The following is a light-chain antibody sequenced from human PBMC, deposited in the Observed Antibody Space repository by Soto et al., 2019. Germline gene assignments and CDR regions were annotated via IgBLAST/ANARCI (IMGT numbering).Light chain of an antibody. CDR3: QQTNSFPRT. CDR2: AAT. J-gene: IGKJ1*01. Sequence: IQLTQSPSSLSASVGDRVTITCRASQRIGPYVNWYQQKPGKPPKLLISAATNLADGVPSRFSGSGSGTDFTLTINSLQPEDIATYYCQQTNSFPRTFGQGTKVDIK. V-gene: IGKV1-39*01. CDR1: QRIGPY.